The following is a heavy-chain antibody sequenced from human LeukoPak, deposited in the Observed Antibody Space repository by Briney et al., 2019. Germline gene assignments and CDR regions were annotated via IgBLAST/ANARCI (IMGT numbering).Heavy chain of an antibody. CDR3: ARAAHDYYDSSGYLGY. J-gene: IGHJ4*02. Sequence: RASQTLSLTCTVSGGSISSGSYYWSWIRQPAGKGLEWIGRIYTSGSTKYNTSLKSRVTISVDTSKSQFSLKLSSVTAADTAVYYCARAAHDYYDSSGYLGYWGQGTLVTVSS. CDR1: GGSISSGSYY. CDR2: IYTSGST. D-gene: IGHD3-22*01. V-gene: IGHV4-61*02.